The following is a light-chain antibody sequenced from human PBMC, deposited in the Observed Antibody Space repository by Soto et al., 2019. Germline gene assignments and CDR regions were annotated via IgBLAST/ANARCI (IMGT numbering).Light chain of an antibody. V-gene: IGKV2-28*01. CDR2: SGS. CDR1: QSLLHSNGYNY. J-gene: IGKJ2*01. Sequence: DIVMTQSPLSLPVTPGEPASISCRSSQSLLHSNGYNYLDWYLQKPGQSPQLLIYSGSVRASGVPDRFSGSGSGTDFTLKISRVEAEDVGAYYCMQGLQAPYTFGQGTKLEIK. CDR3: MQGLQAPYT.